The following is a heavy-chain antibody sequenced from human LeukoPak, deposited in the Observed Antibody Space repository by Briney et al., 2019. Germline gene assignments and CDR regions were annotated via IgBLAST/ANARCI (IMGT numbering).Heavy chain of an antibody. Sequence: RPSETLSLTCTVSGGSISSSSYYWGWIRQPPGKGLEWIGSIYYSGSTYYNPSLKSRVTISVDTSKNQFSLKLSSVTAADTAVYYCARVAYSSSFYYYYYYMDVWGKGTTVTVSS. D-gene: IGHD6-6*01. J-gene: IGHJ6*03. CDR2: IYYSGST. V-gene: IGHV4-39*07. CDR1: GGSISSSSYY. CDR3: ARVAYSSSFYYYYYYMDV.